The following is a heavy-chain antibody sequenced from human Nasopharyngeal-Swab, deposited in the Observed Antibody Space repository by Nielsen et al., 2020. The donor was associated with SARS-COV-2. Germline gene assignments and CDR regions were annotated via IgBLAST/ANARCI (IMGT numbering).Heavy chain of an antibody. CDR3: ARALLPYYGMDV. Sequence: GGSLRLSCAASGFTFSDYYMAWIRQAPGKGLEWVSYISTSGRSTDSADSVKGRFTISRDNANNLLFLQMNSLRAEDTAVYYCARALLPYYGMDVWGQGTTVTVSS. V-gene: IGHV3-11*04. CDR2: ISTSGRST. CDR1: GFTFSDYY. J-gene: IGHJ6*02.